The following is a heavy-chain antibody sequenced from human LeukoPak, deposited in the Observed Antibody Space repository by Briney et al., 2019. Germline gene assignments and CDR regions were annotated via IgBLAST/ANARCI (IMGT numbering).Heavy chain of an antibody. D-gene: IGHD3-22*01. V-gene: IGHV1-18*01. J-gene: IGHJ4*02. CDR1: GYTFTSYG. Sequence: GASVKVSCKASGYTFTSYGISWVRQAPGQGLEWMGWISAYNGNTNYAQKFQGRVTMTRNTSISTAYMELSSLRSEDTAVYYCARGHYYDSSGSNFDYWGQGTLVTVSS. CDR2: ISAYNGNT. CDR3: ARGHYYDSSGSNFDY.